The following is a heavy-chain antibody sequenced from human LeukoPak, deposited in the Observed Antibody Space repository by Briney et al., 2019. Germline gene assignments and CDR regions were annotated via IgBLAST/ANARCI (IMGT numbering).Heavy chain of an antibody. Sequence: GGSLRLSCAASGFTFSNYAMSWVRQAPGKGLEWVSSISSSSSYIYYADSVKGRFTISRDNAKNSLYLQMNSLRAEDTAVYYCARDDYYGSGSYYKGFDPWGQGTLVTVSS. CDR2: ISSSSSYI. D-gene: IGHD3-10*01. J-gene: IGHJ5*02. CDR1: GFTFSNYA. V-gene: IGHV3-21*01. CDR3: ARDDYYGSGSYYKGFDP.